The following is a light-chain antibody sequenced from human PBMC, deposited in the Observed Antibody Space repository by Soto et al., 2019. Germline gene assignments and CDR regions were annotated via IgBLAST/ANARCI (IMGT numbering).Light chain of an antibody. CDR3: QQYDNLPLT. V-gene: IGKV1-33*01. CDR1: QDISNY. J-gene: IGKJ4*01. Sequence: DIQMTQSPSSLSASVGDRVTITCQASQDISNYLNWYQQKPGKAPKLLIYDASNLETGVPSRFSGSGSGIDFTFTISSLQPEDIATYYCQQYDNLPLTFGVGTKVEIK. CDR2: DAS.